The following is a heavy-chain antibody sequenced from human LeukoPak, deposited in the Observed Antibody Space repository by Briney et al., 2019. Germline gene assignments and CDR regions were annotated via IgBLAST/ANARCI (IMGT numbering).Heavy chain of an antibody. Sequence: ASVTVSCTASGYTFTGYYMHWVRQAPGQGLEWMGWINPNSGGTNYAQTFQGRVTMTRDTSISTAYMELSRLRSDDTAVYYCARVYCSGGSCYSGRWFDPWGQGTLVTVSS. J-gene: IGHJ5*02. CDR1: GYTFTGYY. CDR2: INPNSGGT. D-gene: IGHD2-15*01. V-gene: IGHV1-2*02. CDR3: ARVYCSGGSCYSGRWFDP.